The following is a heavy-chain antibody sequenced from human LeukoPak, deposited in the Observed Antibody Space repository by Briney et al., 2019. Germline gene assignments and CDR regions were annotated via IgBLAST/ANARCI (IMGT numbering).Heavy chain of an antibody. D-gene: IGHD2-15*01. V-gene: IGHV1-46*01. CDR1: GYTFTRFY. CDR2: INPSSGGT. J-gene: IGHJ3*02. CDR3: GRGVVQDGASGFDI. Sequence: ASVKVSCKASGYTFTRFYIHWVRQAPGQGLEWMGIINPSSGGTTYAQKFQGRVSMTRDTSTNTVYMELSSLTSDDTAVYSCGRGVVQDGASGFDIWGQGTMVTVSS.